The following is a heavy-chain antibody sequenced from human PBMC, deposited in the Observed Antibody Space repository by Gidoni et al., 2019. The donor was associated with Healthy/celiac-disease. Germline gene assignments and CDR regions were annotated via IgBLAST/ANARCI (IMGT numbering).Heavy chain of an antibody. V-gene: IGHV3-21*01. CDR3: ARERPSIVVVPAATRGPFDY. CDR2: ISSSSSYI. D-gene: IGHD2-2*01. CDR1: GFTFSSYS. J-gene: IGHJ4*02. Sequence: EVQLVESGGGLVKPGGSLRLSCAASGFTFSSYSMNWVRQAPGKGLGWVSSISSSSSYIYYADSVKGRFTISRDNAKNSLYLQMNSLRAEDTAVYYCARERPSIVVVPAATRGPFDYWGQGTLVTVSS.